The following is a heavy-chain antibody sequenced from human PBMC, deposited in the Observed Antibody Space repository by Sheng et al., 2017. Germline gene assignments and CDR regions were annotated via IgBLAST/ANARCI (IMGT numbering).Heavy chain of an antibody. Sequence: QVQLQESGPGLVKPSETLSLTCTVSGGSISSYYWSWIRQPPGKGLEWIGYIYYSGSTNYNPSLKSRVTISVDTSKNQFSLKLSSVTAADTAVYYCASGGQSAYCGGDCLYDWGQGTLVTVSS. J-gene: IGHJ4*02. D-gene: IGHD2-21*01. CDR2: IYYSGST. V-gene: IGHV4-59*01. CDR1: GGSISSYY. CDR3: ASGGQSAYCGGDCLYD.